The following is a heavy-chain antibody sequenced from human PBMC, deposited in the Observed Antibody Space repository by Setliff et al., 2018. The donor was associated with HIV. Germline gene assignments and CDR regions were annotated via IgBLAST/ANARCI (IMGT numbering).Heavy chain of an antibody. V-gene: IGHV1-3*01. D-gene: IGHD3-22*01. J-gene: IGHJ5*02. CDR1: GYTFTSYA. Sequence: GASVKVSCKASGYTFTSYAIHWVRQAPGQSLEWLGWINAGYGNTKYSQKFQGRVTITRDATASKAYMELSSLRSEDTAVYYCARSPGASTLEGRIVVVVITTMTHIPNPLQPLPWG. CDR2: INAGYGNT. CDR3: ARSPGASTLEGRIVVVVITTMTHIPNPLQPLP.